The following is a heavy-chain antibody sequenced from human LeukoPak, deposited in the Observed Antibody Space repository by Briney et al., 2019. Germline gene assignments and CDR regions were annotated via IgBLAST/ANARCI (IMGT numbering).Heavy chain of an antibody. CDR1: GYTFTSYG. D-gene: IGHD2-2*01. CDR2: ISAYNGNT. V-gene: IGHV1-18*04. Sequence: GASVTVSCKASGYTFTSYGISWVRQAPGQGLEWMGWISAYNGNTNYAQTLQGSVTMTTDTSTSTTYMELRSLRSDDTAVYYCARRGVPAAASSFDSWGQGTLVTVSS. J-gene: IGHJ4*02. CDR3: ARRGVPAAASSFDS.